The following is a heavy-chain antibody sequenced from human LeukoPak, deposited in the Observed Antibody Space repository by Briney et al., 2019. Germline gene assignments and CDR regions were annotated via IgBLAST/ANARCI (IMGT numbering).Heavy chain of an antibody. V-gene: IGHV1-46*01. CDR2: INPSGGST. CDR3: ARPLVSYCSGGSCYRMDY. D-gene: IGHD2-15*01. CDR1: GYTFTGYY. Sequence: GASVKVSCKASGYTFTGYYMHWVRQAPGQGLEWMGWINPSGGSTSYAQKFQGRVTMTRDMSTSTVYMELSSLRSEDTAVYYCARPLVSYCSGGSCYRMDYWGQGTLVTVSS. J-gene: IGHJ4*02.